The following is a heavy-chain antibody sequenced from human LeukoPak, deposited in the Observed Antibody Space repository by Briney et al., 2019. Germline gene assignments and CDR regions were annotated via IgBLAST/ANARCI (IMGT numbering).Heavy chain of an antibody. V-gene: IGHV3-30-3*01. J-gene: IGHJ5*02. CDR2: ISYDGSNK. CDR1: GFTFSSYA. Sequence: GGSLRLSCAASGFTFSSYAMHWVRQAPGKGLEWVAVISYDGSNKYYADSVKGRFTISRDNSKNTLYLQMNSLRAEDTAVYYCARGGGSGYSLFAWGQGTLVTVSS. CDR3: ARGGGSGYSLFA. D-gene: IGHD3-22*01.